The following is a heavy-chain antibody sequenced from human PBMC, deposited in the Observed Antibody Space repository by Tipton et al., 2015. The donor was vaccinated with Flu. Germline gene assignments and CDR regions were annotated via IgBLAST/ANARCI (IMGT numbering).Heavy chain of an antibody. CDR1: GFTFSSYS. CDR3: ARVEIYYGSGSYAADPYNWFDP. CDR2: ISSSSSYI. D-gene: IGHD3-10*01. V-gene: IGHV3-21*01. J-gene: IGHJ5*02. Sequence: SLRLSCAASGFTFSSYSMNWVRQAPGKGLEWVSSISSSSSYIYYADSVKGRFTIPRDNAKNSLYLQMNSLRAEDTAVYYCARVEIYYGSGSYAADPYNWFDPWGQGTLVTVSS.